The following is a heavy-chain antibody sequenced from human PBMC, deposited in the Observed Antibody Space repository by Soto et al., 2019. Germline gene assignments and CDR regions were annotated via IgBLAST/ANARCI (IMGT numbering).Heavy chain of an antibody. D-gene: IGHD5-18*01. CDR3: ARSSGYSYGFFDY. J-gene: IGHJ4*02. V-gene: IGHV4-34*01. CDR1: GGSFSGYY. Sequence: QVQLQQWGAGLLKPSETLSLTCAVYGGSFSGYYWSWIRQPPGKGLEWIGEINHSGSTYYNPSLKSRVTRSVETAKNQFCQELSSVTAADTAVYYCARSSGYSYGFFDYWGQGTLVTVSS. CDR2: INHSGST.